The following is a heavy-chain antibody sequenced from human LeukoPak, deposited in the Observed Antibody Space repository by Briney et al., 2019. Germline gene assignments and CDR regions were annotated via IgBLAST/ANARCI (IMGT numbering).Heavy chain of an antibody. J-gene: IGHJ4*02. Sequence: TGGSLRLSCSASGFPFSSYAMSWVRQAPGKGLECVSAISAGGGSTYYADSVKGGFTNSRDNSKNTLYLQMNSLRAEDMTIHYCAKEWPVPGKGGAGGTFDYWGQGTLVTV. CDR3: AKEWPVPGKGGAGGTFDY. D-gene: IGHD6-19*01. CDR1: GFPFSSYA. V-gene: IGHV3-23*01. CDR2: ISAGGGST.